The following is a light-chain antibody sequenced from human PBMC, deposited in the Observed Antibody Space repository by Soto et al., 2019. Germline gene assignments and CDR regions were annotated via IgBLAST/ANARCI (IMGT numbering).Light chain of an antibody. Sequence: AIQMTQSPSSLSASVGDRVTITCRASQDIRNNLGWYQQRPGRAPEFLIYAASSSQSGVPSRFSGGASGTDFTLTISSLQPEDFAIYYCLRDYSYPLTFGGGTKVEIK. CDR3: LRDYSYPLT. CDR2: AAS. CDR1: QDIRNN. V-gene: IGKV1-6*01. J-gene: IGKJ4*01.